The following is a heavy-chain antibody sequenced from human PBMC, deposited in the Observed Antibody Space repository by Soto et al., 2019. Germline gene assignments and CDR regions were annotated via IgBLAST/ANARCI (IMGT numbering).Heavy chain of an antibody. J-gene: IGHJ4*02. CDR3: ARGRRHDSSGYYLDY. CDR2: IYYSGST. CDR1: GGSISSGGYY. D-gene: IGHD3-22*01. Sequence: QVQLQESGPGLVKPSQTLSLTCTVSGGSISSGGYYWSWIRQHPGKGLEWIGYIYYSGSTYYNPSLKGRVTISVDTSKNQFSLKLSSVTAADTAVYYCARGRRHDSSGYYLDYWGQGTLVTVSS. V-gene: IGHV4-31*03.